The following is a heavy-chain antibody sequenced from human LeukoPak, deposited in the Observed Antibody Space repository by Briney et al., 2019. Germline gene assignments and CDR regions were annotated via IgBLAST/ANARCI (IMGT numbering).Heavy chain of an antibody. CDR3: ARGGGTYGGHGIVAY. V-gene: IGHV4-34*01. CDR2: VNHSGST. Sequence: SETLSLTCAVYGASFSGNYWGWIRQPPGKGLEWIGEVNHSGSTNYNPSLKSRVTISVDTSNNQFSLKLNSVTAADTAVYYCARGGGTYGGHGIVAYWGQGTLVTVSS. J-gene: IGHJ4*02. CDR1: GASFSGNY. D-gene: IGHD4-23*01.